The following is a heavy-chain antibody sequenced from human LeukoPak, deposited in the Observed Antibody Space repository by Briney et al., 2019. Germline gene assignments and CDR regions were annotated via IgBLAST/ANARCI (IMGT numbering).Heavy chain of an antibody. CDR3: VRASSAGSWFDP. J-gene: IGHJ5*02. Sequence: GGSLRLSCAASGFSFSDHYMDWVRQAPGKGRVWVARIRDKAHGYTTDYAASVKGRFTISRDDSENSVYLQMLSMKTEDTAFYYCVRASSAGSWFDPWGQGTLVTVSS. V-gene: IGHV3-72*01. CDR2: IRDKAHGYTT. D-gene: IGHD3-10*01. CDR1: GFSFSDHY.